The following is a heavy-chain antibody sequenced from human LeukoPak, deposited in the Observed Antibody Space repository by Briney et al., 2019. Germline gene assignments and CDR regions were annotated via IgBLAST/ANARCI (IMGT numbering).Heavy chain of an antibody. CDR2: ISAYNGNT. J-gene: IGHJ6*03. CDR1: GYTFTSYA. V-gene: IGHV1-18*01. CDR3: ARVNWYYGSGSYYIPYYYYMDV. D-gene: IGHD3-10*01. Sequence: ASVKVSCKASGYTFTSYAMNWVRQAPGQGLEWMGWISAYNGNTNYAQKLQGRVTMTTDTSTSTAYMELRSLRSDDTAVYYCARVNWYYGSGSYYIPYYYYMDVWGKETTVTISS.